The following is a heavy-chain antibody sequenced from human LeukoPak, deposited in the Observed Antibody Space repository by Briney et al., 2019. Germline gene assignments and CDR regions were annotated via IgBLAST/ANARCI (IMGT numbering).Heavy chain of an antibody. Sequence: SETLSLTCAVYGGSFSGYYWSWIRQPPGKGLEWIGEINHSGSTNYNPSLKSRVTIPVDTSKNQFSLKLSSVTAADTAVYYCARGVRGFLEWLTYYFDYWGQGTLVTVSS. CDR2: INHSGST. D-gene: IGHD3-3*01. CDR3: ARGVRGFLEWLTYYFDY. CDR1: GGSFSGYY. J-gene: IGHJ4*02. V-gene: IGHV4-34*01.